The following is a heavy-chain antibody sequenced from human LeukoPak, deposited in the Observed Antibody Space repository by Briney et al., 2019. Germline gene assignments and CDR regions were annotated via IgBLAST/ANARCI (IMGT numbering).Heavy chain of an antibody. J-gene: IGHJ3*02. D-gene: IGHD4-17*01. Sequence: SSETLSLTCTVSGGSISSYYWSWIRQPPGKGLEWIGYIYYSGSTNYNPSLKSRVTISVDTSKNQFSLKLSSVTAADTAVYYCARHSMTPGAFDIWGQGTMVTVSS. V-gene: IGHV4-59*01. CDR1: GGSISSYY. CDR3: ARHSMTPGAFDI. CDR2: IYYSGST.